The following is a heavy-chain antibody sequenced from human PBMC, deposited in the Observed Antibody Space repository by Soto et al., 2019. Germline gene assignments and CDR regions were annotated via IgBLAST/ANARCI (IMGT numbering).Heavy chain of an antibody. CDR2: IGPESGAT. Sequence: ASVKVSFKASGYTFTGPYIHWVRQAPEQGPEWMGEIGPESGATRYAQKFQGRVTMTRDTSITTVYMELKNLSPDDTAVYYCGRGRSGQIVVFYWGQGTPVTVSS. CDR3: GRGRSGQIVVFY. V-gene: IGHV1-2*02. J-gene: IGHJ4*02. CDR1: GYTFTGPY. D-gene: IGHD1-26*01.